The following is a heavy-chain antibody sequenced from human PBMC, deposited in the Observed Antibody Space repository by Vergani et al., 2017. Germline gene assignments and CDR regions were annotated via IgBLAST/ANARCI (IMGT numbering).Heavy chain of an antibody. D-gene: IGHD3-22*01. CDR3: AIVTDYYESSGYYLDY. Sequence: QVQLVQSGSEVRKPRASVKVSCQVSGYSLTELTIHWVRQAPGKGLEWMGGFDPEHGEVTFAHHIQGRVTMTEDRSTDTAYMELSSLRPEDTALYYCAIVTDYYESSGYYLDYWGQGTLVTVSS. CDR1: GYSLTELT. J-gene: IGHJ4*02. CDR2: FDPEHGEV. V-gene: IGHV1-24*01.